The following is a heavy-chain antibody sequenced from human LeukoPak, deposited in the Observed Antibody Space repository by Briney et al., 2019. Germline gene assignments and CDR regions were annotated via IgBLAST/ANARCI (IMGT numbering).Heavy chain of an antibody. CDR3: ATTGYYPYYFDY. V-gene: IGHV3-7*01. CDR2: IKQDGSEK. CDR1: GFTFSSYW. J-gene: IGHJ4*02. D-gene: IGHD3-9*01. Sequence: GGSLRLSCAASGFTFSSYWMSWVRQAPGKGLEWVANIKQDGSEKYYVDTVKGRFTISRDNAKNSLYLQMNSLRAEDTAVYYCATTGYYPYYFDYWGQGTLVTVSS.